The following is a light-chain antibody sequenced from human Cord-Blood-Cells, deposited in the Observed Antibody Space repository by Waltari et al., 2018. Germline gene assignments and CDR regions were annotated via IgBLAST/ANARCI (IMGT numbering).Light chain of an antibody. CDR2: GAS. V-gene: IGKV3-20*01. Sequence: EIVLTQSPRTLSLSPGERATLACSASQSVSSSYLAWYQQKPGQAPRLLIYGASSRATGIPDRFSGSGSGTDFTLTISRLEPEDFAVYYCQQYGSSSYTFGQGTKLEIK. J-gene: IGKJ2*01. CDR1: QSVSSSY. CDR3: QQYGSSSYT.